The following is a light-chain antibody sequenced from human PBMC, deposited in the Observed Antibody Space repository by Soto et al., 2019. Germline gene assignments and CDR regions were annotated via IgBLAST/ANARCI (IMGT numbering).Light chain of an antibody. CDR1: NSNIGAGFD. CDR3: QSYDSSLSTYV. Sequence: QSVLTQPPSVSGAPGQRATISCTGTNSNIGAGFDVFWYQQLPGTAPKLLIYGTFNRPSGVPDRFSGSKSGTSASLAITGLQAEDGADYFCQSYDSSLSTYVFGTGTKVTVL. CDR2: GTF. V-gene: IGLV1-40*01. J-gene: IGLJ1*01.